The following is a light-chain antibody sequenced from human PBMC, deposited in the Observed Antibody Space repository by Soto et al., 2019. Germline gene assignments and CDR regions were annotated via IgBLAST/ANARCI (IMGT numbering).Light chain of an antibody. Sequence: EIVLTQSPGTLSLSPGERATLSCRASQSVSSSYLAWYQQKPGQAPRLLIFGASGRATGIPDRFRGSGSGTDFSLTISRLEPEDSAVYYCQQYGSSLLTFGGGTKVDIK. CDR3: QQYGSSLLT. J-gene: IGKJ4*01. CDR1: QSVSSSY. CDR2: GAS. V-gene: IGKV3-20*01.